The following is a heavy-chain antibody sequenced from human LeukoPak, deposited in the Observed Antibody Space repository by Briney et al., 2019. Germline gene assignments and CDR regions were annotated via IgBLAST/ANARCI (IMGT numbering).Heavy chain of an antibody. CDR1: GFTFSSYS. J-gene: IGHJ4*02. D-gene: IGHD6-13*01. Sequence: QPGGSLRLSCEASGFTFSSYSMNWVRQAPGKGLEGVSYVSSSSSTIHYADSVKGRFTISRDNAKKSLYLQMNSLRAEDTAVYYCARASSRSSSLDYWGQGTLVTVSS. CDR2: VSSSSSTI. CDR3: ARASSRSSSLDY. V-gene: IGHV3-48*01.